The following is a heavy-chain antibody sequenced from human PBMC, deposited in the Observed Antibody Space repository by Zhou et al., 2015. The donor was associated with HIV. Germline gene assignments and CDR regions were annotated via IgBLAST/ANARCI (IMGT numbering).Heavy chain of an antibody. Sequence: QVQLVQSGSELKEPGASVKISCKASGYLFRTHTLNWVRQAPGQGLEWMGCINTNNGNPTYAQGFAGRFVFSSDAFGTSAYLQISSLKAEDTALYYCARAGESHVVEDAFDVWGQGTAVTVSS. CDR3: ARAGESHVVEDAFDV. D-gene: IGHD5-24*01. J-gene: IGHJ3*01. CDR1: GYLFRTHT. V-gene: IGHV7-4-1*02. CDR2: INTNNGNP.